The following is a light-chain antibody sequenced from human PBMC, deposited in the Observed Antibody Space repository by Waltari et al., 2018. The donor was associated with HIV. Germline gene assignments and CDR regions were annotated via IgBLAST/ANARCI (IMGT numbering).Light chain of an antibody. Sequence: DIVMTQSPDSLAVSLGERATINCKSTQSLLYRSTNKSYVAWYQQKPGQPPKLLIYWAAIRESGVPDRFSGSGSGTDFPLTISNLQAEDVAVYYCQQYYSTPWTFGQGTKVEIK. V-gene: IGKV4-1*01. J-gene: IGKJ1*01. CDR2: WAA. CDR3: QQYYSTPWT. CDR1: QSLLYRSTNKSY.